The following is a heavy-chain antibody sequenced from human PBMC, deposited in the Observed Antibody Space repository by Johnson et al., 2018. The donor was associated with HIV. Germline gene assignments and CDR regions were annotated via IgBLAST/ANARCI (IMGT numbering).Heavy chain of an antibody. CDR3: ARGTRGDNLAPDAFDI. D-gene: IGHD5-24*01. Sequence: MLLVESGGGLVQPGGSLRLSCAASGFTFSSYAMHWVRQAPGKGLEYVSAISSNGGSTYYANSVKGRFTISRDNSKNTLYLQMGSLRAEDMAVYYCARGTRGDNLAPDAFDIWGQGTMVTVSS. V-gene: IGHV3-64*01. CDR2: ISSNGGST. CDR1: GFTFSSYA. J-gene: IGHJ3*02.